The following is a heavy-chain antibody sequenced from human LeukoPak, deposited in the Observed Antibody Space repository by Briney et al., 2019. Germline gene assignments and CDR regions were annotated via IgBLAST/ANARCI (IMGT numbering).Heavy chain of an antibody. CDR3: ARVGYSYGYYFDY. D-gene: IGHD5-18*01. Sequence: GGSLRLSCAAPGFTFSDYYMSWIRQAPGKGLEWVSYISSSSSYTNCADSVKGRFTISRDNAKNSLYLQTNSLRAEDTAVCYCARVGYSYGYYFDYWGQGTLVTVSS. CDR1: GFTFSDYY. J-gene: IGHJ4*02. CDR2: ISSSSSYT. V-gene: IGHV3-11*06.